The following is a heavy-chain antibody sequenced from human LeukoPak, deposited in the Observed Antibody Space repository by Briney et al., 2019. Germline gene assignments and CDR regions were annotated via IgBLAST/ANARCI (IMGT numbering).Heavy chain of an antibody. V-gene: IGHV4-59*01. CDR3: ARYGVAGTFDY. CDR1: GGSISSYY. CDR2: IYYSGST. D-gene: IGHD6-19*01. Sequence: SETLSLTCTVSGGSISSYYWSWIRQPAGKGLEWIGYIYYSGSTNYNPSLKSRVTISVDTSKNQFSLRLSSVTAADTAVYYCARYGVAGTFDYWGQGTLVTVSS. J-gene: IGHJ4*02.